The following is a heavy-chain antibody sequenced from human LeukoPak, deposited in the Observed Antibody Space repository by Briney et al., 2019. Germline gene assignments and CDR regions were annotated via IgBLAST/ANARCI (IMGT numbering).Heavy chain of an antibody. CDR3: AGRGHYDSSGYYLPADY. J-gene: IGHJ4*02. CDR2: IYSGGST. Sequence: GGSLRLSCAASGFTVSSNYMSWVRQAPGKGLEWVSVIYSGGSTYYADSVKGRFTISRDNSKNTLYLQMNSLRAEDTAVYYCAGRGHYDSSGYYLPADYWGQGTLVTVSS. CDR1: GFTVSSNY. D-gene: IGHD3-22*01. V-gene: IGHV3-66*01.